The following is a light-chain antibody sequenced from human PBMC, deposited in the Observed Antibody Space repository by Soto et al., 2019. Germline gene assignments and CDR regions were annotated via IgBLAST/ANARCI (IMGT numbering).Light chain of an antibody. CDR3: QQSYSTPRT. J-gene: IGKJ1*01. V-gene: IGKV1-39*01. Sequence: DIHMTQSPSSLSASVGDRVTITCRASQSISNYLNWYQQKPGKAPKFLISAASSLQSGVPSRFSGGGSGTDFTLTISSLQAEDSASYYCQQSYSTPRTFGQGTKVDIK. CDR1: QSISNY. CDR2: AAS.